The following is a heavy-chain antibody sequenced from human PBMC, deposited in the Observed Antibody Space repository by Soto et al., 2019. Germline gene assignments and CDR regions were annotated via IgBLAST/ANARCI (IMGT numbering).Heavy chain of an antibody. CDR1: GYTFTSYY. CDR2: INPSGGST. CDR3: ARGTRRYYHSSGHLGY. J-gene: IGHJ4*02. D-gene: IGHD3-22*01. Sequence: ASVKVSCKASGYTFTSYYMHWVRQPPGQGLEWMGIINPSGGSTSYAQKFQGRVTMTSDTSTSTAYMELSSLRSEDTAVYYCARGTRRYYHSSGHLGYWGQGTLVTVSS. V-gene: IGHV1-46*01.